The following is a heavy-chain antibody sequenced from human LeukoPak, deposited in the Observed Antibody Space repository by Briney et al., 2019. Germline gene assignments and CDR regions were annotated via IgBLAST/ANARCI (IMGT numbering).Heavy chain of an antibody. J-gene: IGHJ4*02. V-gene: IGHV3-23*01. Sequence: PGGSPRLSCAASGFTFSSYAMSWVRQAPGKGLEWVSAISGSGGSTYYADSVKGRFTSSRDNSKTTLYLQMNSLRAEDTAVYYCANDPPQWLVRSGVDYWGQGTLVTVSS. CDR2: ISGSGGST. CDR1: GFTFSSYA. CDR3: ANDPPQWLVRSGVDY. D-gene: IGHD6-19*01.